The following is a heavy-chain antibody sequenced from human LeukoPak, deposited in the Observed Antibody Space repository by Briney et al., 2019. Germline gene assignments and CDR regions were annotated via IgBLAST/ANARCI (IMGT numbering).Heavy chain of an antibody. J-gene: IGHJ3*02. V-gene: IGHV4-59*04. CDR2: IYYSGST. D-gene: IGHD1-20*01. CDR1: GGSISSYY. CDR3: ARHPRISGMRKRAFDI. Sequence: SETLSLTCTVSGGSISSYYWGWIRQPPGKGLEWIGNIYYSGSTYYNPSVKSRVTMSVDTAKNPFSLKLSTATAADTGVYYCARHPRISGMRKRAFDIWGQGTMVTVSS.